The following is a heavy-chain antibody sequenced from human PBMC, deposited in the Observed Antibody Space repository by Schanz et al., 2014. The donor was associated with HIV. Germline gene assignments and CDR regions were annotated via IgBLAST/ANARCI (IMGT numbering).Heavy chain of an antibody. Sequence: QVHLQESGPGLVKPSQTLSLTCTVSGGSISNGGYYWSWIRHLPGKGLEWFGYIYYTGSTHYNPSLKSRVTISVDTSKNQFSLKLSSVTAADTAVYYCARGPEVVVTGAPAEYFQHWGQGTLVTVSS. CDR1: GGSISNGGYY. V-gene: IGHV4-31*03. D-gene: IGHD2-21*02. CDR2: IYYTGST. CDR3: ARGPEVVVTGAPAEYFQH. J-gene: IGHJ1*01.